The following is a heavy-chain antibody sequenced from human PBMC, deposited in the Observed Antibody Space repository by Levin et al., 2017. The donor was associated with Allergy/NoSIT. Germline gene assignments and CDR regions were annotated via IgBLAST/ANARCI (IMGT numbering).Heavy chain of an antibody. CDR2: IYYSGST. D-gene: IGHD3-10*01. CDR1: GDSISSYY. CDR3: ARKSKVGTYGYYMDG. Sequence: SETLSLTCTVSGDSISSYYWSWIRLPPGKGLEYIGYIYYSGSTNYNPSLKSRVTISVDTSKNQFSLKLSSVTAADTAVYYCARKSKVGTYGYYMDGWGKGTTVTVSS. J-gene: IGHJ6*03. V-gene: IGHV4-59*01.